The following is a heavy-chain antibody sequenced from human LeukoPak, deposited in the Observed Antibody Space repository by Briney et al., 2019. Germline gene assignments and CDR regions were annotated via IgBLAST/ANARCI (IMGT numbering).Heavy chain of an antibody. Sequence: ASVNVSCKSSGYTFTSYGISWVRQAPGQGLEWMGWISAYNGNTNYAQNLQGRVTTTTDTSTSTGYMELRSLRSDDTAVYYCARDSDNWNEFNAFDIWGQGTMVTVSS. D-gene: IGHD1-1*01. CDR2: ISAYNGNT. CDR3: ARDSDNWNEFNAFDI. J-gene: IGHJ3*02. CDR1: GYTFTSYG. V-gene: IGHV1-18*01.